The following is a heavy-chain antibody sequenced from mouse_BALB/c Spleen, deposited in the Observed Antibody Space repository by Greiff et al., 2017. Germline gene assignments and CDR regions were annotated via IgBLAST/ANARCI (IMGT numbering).Heavy chain of an antibody. CDR2: IDPANGNT. CDR1: GFNIKDTY. J-gene: IGHJ2*01. Sequence: EVQLQQSGAELVKPGASVKLSCTASGFNIKDTYMHWVKQRPEQGLEWIGRIDPANGNTKYDPKFHGKATITADTSSNTAYLQLSSLTSEDTAVYYCAPYGTPDYWGQGTTLTVSS. V-gene: IGHV14-3*02. D-gene: IGHD2-10*02. CDR3: APYGTPDY.